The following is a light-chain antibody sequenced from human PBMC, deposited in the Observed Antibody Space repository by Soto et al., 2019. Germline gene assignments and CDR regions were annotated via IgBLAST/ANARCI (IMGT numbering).Light chain of an antibody. CDR3: LLSYSGGRSRV. J-gene: IGLJ2*01. V-gene: IGLV7-46*01. CDR2: DTN. CDR1: SGAFTSGHY. Sequence: QAVVTQAPSLTVSPGETVTITCASSSGAFTSGHYLYWFQQNPGQAPRTLIYDTNKKPSWIPARFSGSLLGGKAALTLSGAQPEDEADYYCLLSYSGGRSRVFGGGTKLTVL.